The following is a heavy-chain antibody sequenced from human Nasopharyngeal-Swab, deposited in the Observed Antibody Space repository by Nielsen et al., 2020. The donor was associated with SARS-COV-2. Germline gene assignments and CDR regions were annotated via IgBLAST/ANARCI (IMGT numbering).Heavy chain of an antibody. CDR3: ARGPLWFGEDYYYYYCMDV. J-gene: IGHJ6*03. V-gene: IGHV3-30-3*01. CDR2: ISYDGSNK. D-gene: IGHD3-10*01. Sequence: WIRQPPGKGLEWVAVISYDGSNKYYADSVKGRFTISRDNSKNTLYLQMNSLRAEDTAVYYCARGPLWFGEDYYYYYCMDVWGKGTTVTVSS.